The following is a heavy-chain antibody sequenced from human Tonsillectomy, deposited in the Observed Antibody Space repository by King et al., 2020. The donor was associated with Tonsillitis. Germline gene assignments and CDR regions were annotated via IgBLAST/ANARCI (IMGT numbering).Heavy chain of an antibody. V-gene: IGHV4-4*07. CDR1: GGSISSYY. CDR3: ARVAEYSGSSFDY. Sequence: QLQESGPGLVKPSETLSLTCTVSGGSISSYYWSWIRQPAGTGLEWNGRIYTSGSTNYHPSLNSRVTMSVDTSKTQFSLKLSSVTAADTAVYYCARVAEYSGSSFDYWGQGTLVTVSS. J-gene: IGHJ4*02. D-gene: IGHD1-26*01. CDR2: IYTSGST.